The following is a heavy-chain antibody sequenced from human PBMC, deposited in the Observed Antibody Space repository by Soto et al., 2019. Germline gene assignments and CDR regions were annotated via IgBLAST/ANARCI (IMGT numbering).Heavy chain of an antibody. CDR2: IYSSGST. D-gene: IGHD6-6*01. Sequence: SETMSLTSTVSGGSISSYYWSWIRQPPGKGLEWIGYIYSSGSTNYNPSLKSRVTISVDTSNNQFSLKLSSVTAADTAVYYCAIVRSSIAARWFDPWGQGTLVTVSS. J-gene: IGHJ5*02. V-gene: IGHV4-59*12. CDR1: GGSISSYY. CDR3: AIVRSSIAARWFDP.